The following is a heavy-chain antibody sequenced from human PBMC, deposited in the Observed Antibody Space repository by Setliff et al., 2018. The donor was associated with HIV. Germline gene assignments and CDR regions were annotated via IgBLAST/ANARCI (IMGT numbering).Heavy chain of an antibody. V-gene: IGHV1-2*06. Sequence: ASVKVSCKASGYTFTDYYMHWVRQAPGQGLEWMGRINPNSGGTNHAQKFQGRVTMTRDTSSSTAYMELSRLRSDDTAVYYCATKVYCTDGVCLDAFDLWGQGTLVTVSS. J-gene: IGHJ4*02. CDR1: GYTFTDYY. D-gene: IGHD2-8*01. CDR2: INPNSGGT. CDR3: ATKVYCTDGVCLDAFDL.